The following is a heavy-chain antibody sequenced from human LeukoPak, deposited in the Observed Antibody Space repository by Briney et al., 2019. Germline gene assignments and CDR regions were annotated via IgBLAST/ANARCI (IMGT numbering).Heavy chain of an antibody. J-gene: IGHJ4*02. D-gene: IGHD2-2*01. CDR1: GFTVSNNY. CDR3: ARWYCSSAYCYYDY. CDR2: VYDGGTT. Sequence: PGGSLRLSCAASGFTVSNNYLSWVRQALGKGLEWVSFVYDGGTTVYADSVKGRFTISRDNSKNTLYLEMNSLRAEDTAVYYCARWYCSSAYCYYDYWGQGTLVTVSS. V-gene: IGHV3-53*01.